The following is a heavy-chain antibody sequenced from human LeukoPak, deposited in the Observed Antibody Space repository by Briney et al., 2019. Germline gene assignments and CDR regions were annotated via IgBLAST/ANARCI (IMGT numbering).Heavy chain of an antibody. Sequence: PGGSLRLSCAASGFTFSSYAMSWVRQAPGKGLEWVSAISGSGGSTYYADSVKGRFTISRDNSKNTLYLQMNSLRAEDTAVYYCAKDVRGYCSSTSCYYYYGMDVWGQGTTVTVSS. J-gene: IGHJ6*02. CDR2: ISGSGGST. V-gene: IGHV3-23*01. CDR3: AKDVRGYCSSTSCYYYYGMDV. CDR1: GFTFSSYA. D-gene: IGHD2-2*01.